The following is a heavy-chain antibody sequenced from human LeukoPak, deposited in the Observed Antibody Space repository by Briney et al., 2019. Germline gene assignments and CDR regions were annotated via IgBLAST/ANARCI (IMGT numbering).Heavy chain of an antibody. Sequence: SETLSLTCTVSGGSINSYYWSWIRQPPGKGLEWIGYIYYSGSTNYNPSPKSRVIISVGTSKNQFSLKVSSVTAADTAVYYCARSSGIATITTRKFDYWGQGTLVTVSS. CDR3: ARSSGIATITTRKFDY. V-gene: IGHV4-59*01. J-gene: IGHJ4*02. CDR2: IYYSGST. D-gene: IGHD6-6*01. CDR1: GGSINSYY.